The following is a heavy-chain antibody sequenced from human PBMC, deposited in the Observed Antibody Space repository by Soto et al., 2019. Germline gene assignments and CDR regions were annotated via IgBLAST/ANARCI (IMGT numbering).Heavy chain of an antibody. CDR1: GDSIRGYY. Sequence: HVQLRESGPGLVQPSETLSLTCTVSGDSIRGYYWNWIRQTPGEGLEWIGFIYYTGYTYYNPSLRSRVTLSLDTSKSRFSLNLTSVTAADTAMYYCARHGSRDVVRFDYWGQGILVSVSS. CDR2: IYYTGYT. J-gene: IGHJ4*02. V-gene: IGHV4-59*08. CDR3: ARHGSRDVVRFDY. D-gene: IGHD2-15*01.